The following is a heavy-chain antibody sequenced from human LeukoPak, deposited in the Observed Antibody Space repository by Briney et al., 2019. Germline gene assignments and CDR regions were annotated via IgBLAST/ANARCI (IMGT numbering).Heavy chain of an antibody. CDR3: ARHVTSRSYYYYMDV. CDR1: GYSFTSYW. J-gene: IGHJ6*03. Sequence: GESLKISCEGSGYSFTSYWIGWVRQMPGKGLEWMGIIYPGDSDTRYSPSFQGQVTISADKSISTAYLQWSSLKASDTAMYYCARHVTSRSYYYYMDVWGKGTTVTVSS. V-gene: IGHV5-51*01. D-gene: IGHD2/OR15-2a*01. CDR2: IYPGDSDT.